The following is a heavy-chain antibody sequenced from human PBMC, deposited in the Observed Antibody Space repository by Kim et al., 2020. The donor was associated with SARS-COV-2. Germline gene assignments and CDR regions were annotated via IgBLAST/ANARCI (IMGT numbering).Heavy chain of an antibody. D-gene: IGHD1-26*01. CDR3: ARDYRHYGMDV. CDR1: GGSISSYY. CDR2: MYVSGSS. V-gene: IGHV4-4*07. J-gene: IGHJ6*02. Sequence: SETLSLTCTVSGGSISSYYWSWIRQPAGKGLEWIGRMYVSGSSNYNPSLKSRVSMSVDTSKNQFSLKLTSVTAADTAVYYCARDYRHYGMDVWGQGTAVT.